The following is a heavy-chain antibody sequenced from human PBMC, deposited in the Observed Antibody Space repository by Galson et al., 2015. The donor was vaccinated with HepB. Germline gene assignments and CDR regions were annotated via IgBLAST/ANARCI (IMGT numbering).Heavy chain of an antibody. CDR3: ARDPTRLWFGEFAPPYYYGMDV. CDR1: GFTFSFHA. CDR2: ISASGGST. Sequence: SLRLSCAASGFTFSFHAMSWVRQAPGKGLEWVSRISASGGSTYHADSVKGRFTISRDNAKNSLYLQMNSLRAEDTAVYYCARDPTRLWFGEFAPPYYYGMDVWGQGTTVTVSS. D-gene: IGHD3-10*01. J-gene: IGHJ6*02. V-gene: IGHV3-23*01.